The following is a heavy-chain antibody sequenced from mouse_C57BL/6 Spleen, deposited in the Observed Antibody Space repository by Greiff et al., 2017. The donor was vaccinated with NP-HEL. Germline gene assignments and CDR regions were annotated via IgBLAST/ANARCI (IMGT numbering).Heavy chain of an antibody. CDR1: GYTFTSYW. D-gene: IGHD2-5*01. CDR2: IDPSDSYT. V-gene: IGHV1-69*01. J-gene: IGHJ4*01. CDR3: ARIYYSNYVSAMDY. Sequence: VQLQQPGAELVMPGASVKLSCKASGYTFTSYWMHWVKQRPGQGLAWIGEIDPSDSYTNYNQKFKGKSTLTVDKSSSTAYMQLSSLTSEDSAVYYCARIYYSNYVSAMDYWGQGTSVTVSS.